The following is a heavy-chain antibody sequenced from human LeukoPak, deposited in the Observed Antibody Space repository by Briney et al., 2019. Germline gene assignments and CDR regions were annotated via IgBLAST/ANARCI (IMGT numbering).Heavy chain of an antibody. Sequence: GGSLRLSCAASGFTFSSYAMSWVRQAPGKGLEWVSVISGSGGSTYYADSVKGRFTISRDNSKNTLYLQMNSLSAEDTAVYYCANAYVVGDSWGQGTLVTVSS. CDR1: GFTFSSYA. CDR3: ANAYVVGDS. CDR2: ISGSGGST. J-gene: IGHJ5*01. D-gene: IGHD3-16*01. V-gene: IGHV3-23*01.